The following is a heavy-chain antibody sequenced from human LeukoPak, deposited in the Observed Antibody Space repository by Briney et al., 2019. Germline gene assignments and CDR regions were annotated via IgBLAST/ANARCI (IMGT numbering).Heavy chain of an antibody. CDR3: AKDPWGSGSYYNVNNY. Sequence: GGSLRLSCAASGFTFSSYAMSWVRQAPGKGLEWVSAISGSGGSTYYADSVKGRFTISGDNSKNTLYLQMNSLRAEDTAVYYCAKDPWGSGSYYNVNNYWGQGTLVTVSS. CDR1: GFTFSSYA. J-gene: IGHJ4*02. V-gene: IGHV3-23*01. D-gene: IGHD3-10*01. CDR2: ISGSGGST.